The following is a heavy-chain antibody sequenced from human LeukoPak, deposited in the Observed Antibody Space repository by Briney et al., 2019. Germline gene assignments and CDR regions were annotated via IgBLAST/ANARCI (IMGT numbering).Heavy chain of an antibody. V-gene: IGHV1-69*06. CDR1: GHTFPSYG. D-gene: IGHD6-13*01. CDR2: IIPIFGTA. J-gene: IGHJ6*03. Sequence: SVKVSCKASGHTFPSYGISWVRQAPGQGLEWMGGIIPIFGTANYAQKFQGRVTITADKSTSTAYMELSSLRSDDTAVYYCARVIADSSSWYHYYYYMDVWGKGTTVTVSS. CDR3: ARVIADSSSWYHYYYYMDV.